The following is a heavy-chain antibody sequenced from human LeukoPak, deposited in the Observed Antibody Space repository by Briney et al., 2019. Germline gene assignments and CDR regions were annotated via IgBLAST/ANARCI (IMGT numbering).Heavy chain of an antibody. CDR2: IIPIFGTA. V-gene: IGHV1-69*13. CDR1: GGTFSSYA. Sequence: ASVKVSCTASGGTFSSYAISWVRQAPGQGLEWMGGIIPIFGTANYAQKFQGRVTITADESTSTAYMELSSLRSEDTAVYYCARGKAAAILGAYYYYYMDVWGKGTTVTISS. D-gene: IGHD2-2*01. J-gene: IGHJ6*03. CDR3: ARGKAAAILGAYYYYYMDV.